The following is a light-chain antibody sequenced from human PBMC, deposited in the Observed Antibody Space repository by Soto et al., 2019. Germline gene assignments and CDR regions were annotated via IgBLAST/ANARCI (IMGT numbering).Light chain of an antibody. J-gene: IGLJ2*01. CDR2: EGS. CDR3: FSYAGSSIVV. V-gene: IGLV2-23*01. Sequence: QSALTQPASVSGSPGQSITISCTGTSSDVGSYNLVSWYQQHPGKAPKLMIYEGSKGPSGVSNRFSGSNSGNTASMTNSGLQSVDEADYYCFSYAGSSIVVFCGGTKLTVL. CDR1: SSDVGSYNL.